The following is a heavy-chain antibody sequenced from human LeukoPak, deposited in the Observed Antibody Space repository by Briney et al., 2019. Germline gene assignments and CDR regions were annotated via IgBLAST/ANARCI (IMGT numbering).Heavy chain of an antibody. Sequence: GGSLRLSCAASGFAFYDYAMSWVRQPPGKGLEWVSGINDNGAKTFYADSVKGRLTISRDNSRSTLYLQMNNLRADDAAVYYCAKDSPVSLYYYDSSGYYSNWGQGTLVTVSS. CDR3: AKDSPVSLYYYDSSGYYSN. V-gene: IGHV3-23*01. CDR2: INDNGAKT. J-gene: IGHJ4*02. D-gene: IGHD3-22*01. CDR1: GFAFYDYA.